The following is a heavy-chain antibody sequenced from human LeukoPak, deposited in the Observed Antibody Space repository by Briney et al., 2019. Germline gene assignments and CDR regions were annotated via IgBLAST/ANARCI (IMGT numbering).Heavy chain of an antibody. CDR2: IYYSGST. D-gene: IGHD2/OR15-2a*01. CDR1: GGSISSSSYY. J-gene: IGHJ6*03. Sequence: SETLSLTCTVSGGSISSSSYYWGWIRQPPGKGLEWIGSIYYSGSTYYNPSLKSRVTISVDTSKNQFSLKLSSVTAADTAVYYCARDRSMDAEGYYMDVWGKGTTVTISS. V-gene: IGHV4-39*07. CDR3: ARDRSMDAEGYYMDV.